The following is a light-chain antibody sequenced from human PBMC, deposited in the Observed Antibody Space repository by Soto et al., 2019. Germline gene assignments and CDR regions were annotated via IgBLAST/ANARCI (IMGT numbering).Light chain of an antibody. CDR3: QKYEDSSL. CDR1: QSISSY. CDR2: KSS. Sequence: DIQMTQSPSSLSASVGDRVTITCRASQSISSYLNWYQQKPGKAPKLLIYKSSTLASGVPSRFSGSGSGTEFTLTINSLQPEDFATYYCQKYEDSSLFGGGTKVDIK. V-gene: IGKV1-5*03. J-gene: IGKJ4*01.